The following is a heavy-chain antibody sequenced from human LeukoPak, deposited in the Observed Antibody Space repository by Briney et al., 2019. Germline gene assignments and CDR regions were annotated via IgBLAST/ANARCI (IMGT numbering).Heavy chain of an antibody. D-gene: IGHD5-12*01. CDR1: GGSISSYY. Sequence: TETLSLTCTVSGGSISSYYWSWIRQPPGKGLEWIGYIYYSGSTNYNPSLKSRVTISVDTSKNQFSLKLSSVTAADTAVYYCAREGYSGYYFSNAPGWFDPWGQGTLVTVSS. CDR2: IYYSGST. J-gene: IGHJ5*02. V-gene: IGHV4-59*01. CDR3: AREGYSGYYFSNAPGWFDP.